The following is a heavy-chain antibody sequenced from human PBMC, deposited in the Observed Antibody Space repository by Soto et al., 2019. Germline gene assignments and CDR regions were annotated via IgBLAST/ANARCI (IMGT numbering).Heavy chain of an antibody. D-gene: IGHD6-13*01. J-gene: IGHJ5*02. Sequence: QVQLQQWGAGLLKPSETLSLTCAVYGGSFSGYYWSWIRQPPGKGLEWIGKINHSGSTNYNPSLKIRDTISVDTSKNQFSLKLSSVTAADTAVYYCAREYSSSWAPFDPWGQGTLVTVSS. CDR1: GGSFSGYY. CDR3: AREYSSSWAPFDP. CDR2: INHSGST. V-gene: IGHV4-34*01.